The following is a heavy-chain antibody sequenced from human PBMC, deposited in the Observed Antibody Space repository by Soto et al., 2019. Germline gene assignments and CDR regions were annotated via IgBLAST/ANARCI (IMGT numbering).Heavy chain of an antibody. CDR3: APAPTGLDV. D-gene: IGHD2-2*01. CDR1: GFTFSSYE. J-gene: IGHJ6*02. Sequence: AGSLRLSCAASGFTFSSYEMNWVRQAPGKGLEWISYISSSGSVMYYADSVQGRFTISRDNARNSLYLQMDSLRVEDTAVYFCAPAPTGLDVWGQGTTVTVSS. CDR2: ISSSGSVM. V-gene: IGHV3-48*03.